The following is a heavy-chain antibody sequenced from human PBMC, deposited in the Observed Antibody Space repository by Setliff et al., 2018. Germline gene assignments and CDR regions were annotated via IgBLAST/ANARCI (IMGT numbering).Heavy chain of an antibody. V-gene: IGHV1-69*05. CDR2: TIPIFGTT. Sequence: ASVKVSCKASGGTFSSYGISWVRQAPGQGLEWMGGTIPIFGTTNYAQKFQGRVTIITDESTSTAYMELSSLRSEDTAVYYCVREGVDTRSSTDYRYYMDVWGKGTTVTVSS. D-gene: IGHD5-18*01. CDR1: GGTFSSYG. J-gene: IGHJ6*03. CDR3: VREGVDTRSSTDYRYYMDV.